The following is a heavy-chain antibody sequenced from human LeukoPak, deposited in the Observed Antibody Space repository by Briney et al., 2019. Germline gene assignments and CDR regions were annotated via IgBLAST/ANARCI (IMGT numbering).Heavy chain of an antibody. V-gene: IGHV3-23*01. CDR1: GFTFRSYG. Sequence: PGGSLRLSCAASGFTFRSYGMSWVRQAPGKGLEWVSGIGNSGGTTYYADSVKGRFTISRDDSKNTLYLQMNSLRVEDTAIYYCAKDAPGYGPGRPIDYWGQGTLVTVSS. J-gene: IGHJ4*02. CDR2: IGNSGGTT. CDR3: AKDAPGYGPGRPIDY. D-gene: IGHD3-10*01.